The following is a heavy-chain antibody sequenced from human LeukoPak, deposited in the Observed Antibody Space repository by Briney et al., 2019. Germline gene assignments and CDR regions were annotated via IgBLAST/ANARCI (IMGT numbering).Heavy chain of an antibody. D-gene: IGHD6-13*01. CDR3: ARNVYSSSWYYFDY. J-gene: IGHJ4*02. V-gene: IGHV4-30-2*01. Sequence: SQTLSLTCAVSGGSISSGGYSWSWIRQPPGKGLEWIGYIYHSGSTYYNPSLKSRVTISVDRSKNQFSLKLSSATAADTAVYYCARNVYSSSWYYFDYWGQGTLVTVSS. CDR1: GGSISSGGYS. CDR2: IYHSGST.